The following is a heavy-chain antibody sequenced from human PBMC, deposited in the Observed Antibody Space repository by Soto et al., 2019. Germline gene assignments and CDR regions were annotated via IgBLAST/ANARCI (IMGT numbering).Heavy chain of an antibody. V-gene: IGHV4-4*02. J-gene: IGHJ4*02. CDR1: GGSINSSYW. D-gene: IGHD1-20*01. CDR2: ISHGGST. Sequence: QVQLQESRPGLVKPSETQSLTCVVSGGSINSSYWWNWVRQPPGKGLEWIGEISHGGSTNFNPSLKSRATISVDKSKNHLSLKLDSVTAADTAVYYCAREVSGIQAFDYWGQGTLVTVSS. CDR3: AREVSGIQAFDY.